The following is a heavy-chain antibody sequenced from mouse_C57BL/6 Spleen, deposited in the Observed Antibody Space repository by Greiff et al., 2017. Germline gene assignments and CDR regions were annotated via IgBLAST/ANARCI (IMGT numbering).Heavy chain of an antibody. Sequence: QVQLQQSGAELVKPGASVKISCKASGYAFSSYWMNWVKQRPGKGLEWIGQIYPGDGDTNYNGKFKGKATLTADKSSSTAYMQLSRLTSEDSAVYFCARSGSPYWYFDVWGTGTTVTVSS. J-gene: IGHJ1*03. V-gene: IGHV1-80*01. CDR3: ARSGSPYWYFDV. D-gene: IGHD1-1*02. CDR2: IYPGDGDT. CDR1: GYAFSSYW.